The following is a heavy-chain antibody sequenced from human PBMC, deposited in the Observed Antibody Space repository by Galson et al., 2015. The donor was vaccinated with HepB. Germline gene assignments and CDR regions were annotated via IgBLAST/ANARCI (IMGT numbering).Heavy chain of an antibody. V-gene: IGHV3-48*03. CDR1: GFTFSSYE. Sequence: SLRLSCAASGFTFSSYEMNWVRQAPGKGLEWVSYISSSGSTIYYADSVKGRFTISRDNAKNSLYLQMNSLRAEDTAVYYCARVSRDDYIYYGMDVWGQGTTVTVSS. CDR3: ARVSRDDYIYYGMDV. CDR2: ISSSGSTI. J-gene: IGHJ6*02.